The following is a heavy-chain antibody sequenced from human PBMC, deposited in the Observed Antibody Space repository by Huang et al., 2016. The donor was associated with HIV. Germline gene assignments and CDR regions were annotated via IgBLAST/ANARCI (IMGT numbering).Heavy chain of an antibody. CDR3: AKDKRWQWLGYYFDY. Sequence: EVHLVESGGVVVQPGGSLRLSCVASGFTFEEYSMNWVRQSPVKGLAVVALINWDGASTYYADSVKGRFTVSRDNSKNSLYLQMNSLRTEDTALYYCAKDKRWQWLGYYFDYWGQGTLVTVSS. V-gene: IGHV3-43*01. J-gene: IGHJ4*02. D-gene: IGHD6-19*01. CDR2: INWDGAST. CDR1: GFTFEEYS.